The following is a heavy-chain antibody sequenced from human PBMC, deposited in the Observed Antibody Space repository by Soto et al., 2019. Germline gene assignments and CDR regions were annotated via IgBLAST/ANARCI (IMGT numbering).Heavy chain of an antibody. V-gene: IGHV3-9*01. CDR2: ISWNSGSI. CDR1: GFTFDDYA. D-gene: IGHD5-12*01. J-gene: IGHJ4*02. CDR3: AKDMGYDLSPLGYFDY. Sequence: LRLSCAASGFTFDDYAMHWVRQAPGKGLEWVSGISWNSGSIGYADSVKGRFTISRDNAKNSLYLQMNSLRSEDTALYYCAKDMGYDLSPLGYFDYWGQGTQVTVSS.